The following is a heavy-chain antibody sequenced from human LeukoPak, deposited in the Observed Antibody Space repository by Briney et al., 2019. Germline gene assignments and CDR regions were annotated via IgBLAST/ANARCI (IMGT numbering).Heavy chain of an antibody. CDR1: GYRFTSYW. CDR2: ISPVDPDT. Sequence: GESLKISCKASGYRFTSYWIGWVRQMPGKGLEWMGIISPVDPDTRYSPSFQGQVTISADKFITTAYLQWSSLKASDTAVYYCARLGVLYYFDYWGQGTLVTVSS. CDR3: ARLGVLYYFDY. D-gene: IGHD2-8*01. J-gene: IGHJ4*02. V-gene: IGHV5-51*01.